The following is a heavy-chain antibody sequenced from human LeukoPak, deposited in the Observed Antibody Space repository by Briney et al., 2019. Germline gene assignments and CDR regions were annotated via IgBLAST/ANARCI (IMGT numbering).Heavy chain of an antibody. V-gene: IGHV4-4*07. CDR1: GGSISSYY. CDR3: ARDYSSSWFRPYYYYGMDV. J-gene: IGHJ6*02. D-gene: IGHD6-13*01. Sequence: SETLSLTCTVSGGSISSYYWSWIRQPAGKGLEWIGRIYTSGSTNYNPSLKSRVTMSVDTSKNQFSLKLSSVTAADTAVYYCARDYSSSWFRPYYYYGMDVWGQGTTVTVSS. CDR2: IYTSGST.